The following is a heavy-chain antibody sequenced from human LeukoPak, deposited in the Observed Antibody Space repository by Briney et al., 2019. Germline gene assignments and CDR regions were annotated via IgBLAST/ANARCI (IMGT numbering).Heavy chain of an antibody. D-gene: IGHD4-17*01. J-gene: IGHJ4*02. CDR3: AKWADYDYGDYEYYFDY. CDR1: GFTFSTYG. CDR2: ISYDGSNK. Sequence: GGSLRLSCTGSGFTFSTYGMHWVRQAPGKGLEWVAVISYDGSNKYYADSVKGRFTISRDNSKNTLYLQMNSLRAEDTAVYYCAKWADYDYGDYEYYFDYWGQGTLVTVSS. V-gene: IGHV3-30*18.